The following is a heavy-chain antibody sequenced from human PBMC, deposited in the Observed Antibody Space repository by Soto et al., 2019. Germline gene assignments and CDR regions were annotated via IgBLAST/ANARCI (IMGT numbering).Heavy chain of an antibody. Sequence: SGGSLRLSCAASGFTFSSYAMHGVRQAPGKGLEWVAVISYDGSNKYYADSVKGRFTMSRENSKNTLYLQMNSRRAEDTAVYYCAREGGSYIDYWGQGTLVTVSS. J-gene: IGHJ4*02. CDR1: GFTFSSYA. CDR3: AREGGSYIDY. CDR2: ISYDGSNK. V-gene: IGHV3-30-3*01. D-gene: IGHD1-26*01.